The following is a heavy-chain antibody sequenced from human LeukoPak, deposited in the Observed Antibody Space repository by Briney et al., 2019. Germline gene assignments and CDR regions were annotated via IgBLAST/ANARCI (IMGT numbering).Heavy chain of an antibody. Sequence: GRSLRFSCAASGFTLSNYAMHWVRQAPGKGLEWVTNISFDGRNTHYVDSVKGRFTISRDNSKNTLYLQMSSLRPEDTAVYYCTRGPATDYYDTSGYCDYWGQGTLVTVSS. CDR2: ISFDGRNT. CDR1: GFTLSNYA. J-gene: IGHJ4*02. CDR3: TRGPATDYYDTSGYCDY. D-gene: IGHD3-22*01. V-gene: IGHV3-30*04.